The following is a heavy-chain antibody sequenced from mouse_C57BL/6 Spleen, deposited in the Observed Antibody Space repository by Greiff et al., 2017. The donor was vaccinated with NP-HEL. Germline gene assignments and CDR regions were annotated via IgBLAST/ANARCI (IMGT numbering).Heavy chain of an antibody. CDR1: GFSLTSYG. V-gene: IGHV2-6*03. CDR2: IWSDGST. J-gene: IGHJ1*03. D-gene: IGHD4-1*01. Sequence: VQLQQSGPGLVAPSQSLSITCTVSGFSLTSYGVHWVRQPPGKGLEWLVVIWSDGSTTYNSALKSRLSISKDNSKSQVFLKMNSLQTDDTAMYYCARGGNWGGGYFDVWGTGTTVTVSS. CDR3: ARGGNWGGGYFDV.